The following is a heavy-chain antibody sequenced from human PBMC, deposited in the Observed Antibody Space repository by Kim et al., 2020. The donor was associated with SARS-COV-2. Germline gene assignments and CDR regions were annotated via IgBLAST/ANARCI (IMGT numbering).Heavy chain of an antibody. J-gene: IGHJ6*02. CDR1: GFTFSSYA. CDR3: ATKRGYDFWSDDYYYGMDV. CDR2: ISGSGGST. D-gene: IGHD3-3*01. V-gene: IGHV3-23*01. Sequence: GGSLRLSCAASGFTFSSYAMSWVRQAPAKGLKWVSAISGSGGSTYYADSVKGRFTISRDNSKNTLYLQMNSLRAEDTAVYYCATKRGYDFWSDDYYYGMDVWGQGTTVTVSS.